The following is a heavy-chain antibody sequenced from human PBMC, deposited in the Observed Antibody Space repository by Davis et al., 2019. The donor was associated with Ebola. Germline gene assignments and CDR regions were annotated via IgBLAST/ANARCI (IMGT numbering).Heavy chain of an antibody. CDR2: INTNTGNP. CDR1: GYSFTTYG. CDR3: ASLPDI. Sequence: ASVKVSCKASGYSFTTYGMHWVRQAPGQGLEWMGWINTNTGNPTYAKGFTGRFVFSLDTSVSTAYLQINSLKTEDTAVYYCASLPDIWGQGTMITVSS. V-gene: IGHV7-4-1*02. J-gene: IGHJ3*02.